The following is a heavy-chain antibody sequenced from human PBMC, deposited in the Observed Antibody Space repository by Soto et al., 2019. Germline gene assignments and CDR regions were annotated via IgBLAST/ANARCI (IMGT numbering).Heavy chain of an antibody. V-gene: IGHV3-30*03. CDR2: ISYDGSNK. CDR1: GFTFSSYG. CDR3: ATDGDIVEVGAALQH. J-gene: IGHJ1*01. Sequence: QVQLVESGGGVVQPGRSLRLSCAASGFTFSSYGMHWVRQAPGKGLEWVAVISYDGSNKYYADSVKVRFTISRDNSKNTLYLQMNSLRAEDTAVYYFATDGDIVEVGAALQHWGQGTLVTVSS. D-gene: IGHD2-15*01.